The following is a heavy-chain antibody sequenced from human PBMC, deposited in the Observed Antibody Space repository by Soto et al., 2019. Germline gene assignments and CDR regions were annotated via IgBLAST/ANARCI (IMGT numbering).Heavy chain of an antibody. J-gene: IGHJ4*02. V-gene: IGHV3-74*01. D-gene: IGHD3-3*01. CDR3: ARGAEGAYYHDY. CDR2: VKGDEITA. Sequence: DVQLVESGGGSVQPGESLRLSCVASGLTFSRYWVHWVRQASGKGLVWVSRVKGDEITATYADSVEGRFTISRDNAKNTVYLHMNSLRADDTAVYYCARGAEGAYYHDYWGQGTLVTVSS. CDR1: GLTFSRYW.